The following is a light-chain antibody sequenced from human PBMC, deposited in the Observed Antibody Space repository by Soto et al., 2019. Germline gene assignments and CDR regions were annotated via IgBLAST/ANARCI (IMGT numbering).Light chain of an antibody. CDR2: EVS. Sequence: QSALTRPPSASESPGQSVTISCTGTSSDVGGYNYVSWYQQHPGKAPKLMIYEVSKRPSGVPDRFSGSKSGNTASLTVSGSQAEDEADYYCTSYAGSNNFGVFGSGTKLTVL. J-gene: IGLJ1*01. CDR3: TSYAGSNNFGV. V-gene: IGLV2-8*01. CDR1: SSDVGGYNY.